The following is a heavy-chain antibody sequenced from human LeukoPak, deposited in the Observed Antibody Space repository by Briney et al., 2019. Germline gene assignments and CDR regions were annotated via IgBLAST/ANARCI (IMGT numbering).Heavy chain of an antibody. CDR2: ISSSGSTI. J-gene: IGHJ4*02. Sequence: PGGSLRLSCAASGFTFSSYEMNWVRQAPGKGLEWVSYISSSGSTIYYADPVKGRFTISRDNAKNSLYLQMNSLRAEDTAVYYCVQETATTSFDYWGQGTLVTVSS. V-gene: IGHV3-48*03. D-gene: IGHD5-24*01. CDR3: VQETATTSFDY. CDR1: GFTFSSYE.